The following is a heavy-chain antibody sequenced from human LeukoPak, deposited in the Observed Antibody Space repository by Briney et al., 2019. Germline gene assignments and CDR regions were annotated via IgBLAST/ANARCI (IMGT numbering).Heavy chain of an antibody. D-gene: IGHD6-13*01. J-gene: IGHJ4*02. V-gene: IGHV3-74*03. CDR2: IDSAGSTT. CDR3: AREAAATGENYSDY. CDR1: GFTFRSYW. Sequence: GGSLRLSCAPSGFTFRSYWMRWVRQAPGKGLVWVSRIDSAGSTTTYADSVKGRFTVSRDNAKNTLYLQMNSLRVEDTAVYYCAREAAATGENYSDYWGQGTLVTVSS.